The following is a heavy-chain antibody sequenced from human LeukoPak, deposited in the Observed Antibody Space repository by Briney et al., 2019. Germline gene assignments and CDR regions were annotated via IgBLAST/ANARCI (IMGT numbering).Heavy chain of an antibody. CDR3: ARSPADYDSSGY. V-gene: IGHV3-20*04. J-gene: IGHJ4*02. CDR1: GFTFDDYG. CDR2: INWNGGST. Sequence: GGSLRLSCAASGFTFDDYGMSWVRQAPGKGLEWVSGINWNGGSTGYADSVKGRFTISRDNAKNSLYLQMNGLRAEDTALYYCARSPADYDSSGYWGQGTLVTVSS. D-gene: IGHD3-22*01.